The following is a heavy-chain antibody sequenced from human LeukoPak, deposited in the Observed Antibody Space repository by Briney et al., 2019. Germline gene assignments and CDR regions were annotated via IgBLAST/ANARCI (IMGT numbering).Heavy chain of an antibody. D-gene: IGHD5-24*01. J-gene: IGHJ4*02. CDR2: IYGGGNI. Sequence: GGSLRLSCAASSSTFTSYAMSWVRQAPGKGLEWVSVIYGGGNIYYADSVKGRFTISRDNSKNTLYLQMNSLRAEDTAVYYCARGAGYNYPYYFDYWGQGTLVTVSS. V-gene: IGHV3-53*01. CDR1: SSTFTSYA. CDR3: ARGAGYNYPYYFDY.